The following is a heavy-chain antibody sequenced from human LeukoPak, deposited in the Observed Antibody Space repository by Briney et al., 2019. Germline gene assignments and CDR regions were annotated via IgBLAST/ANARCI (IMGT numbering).Heavy chain of an antibody. CDR2: IWSDGTNK. CDR3: AKDAQRGFDYSNSLEY. Sequence: GGSLRLSCAASGFTFSSYAFSWVRQAPGKGLEWVAVIWSDGTNKYYGASVKGGFIIYKDDSHNTVYLQMNSLRVQDTAIYYCAKDAQRGFDYSNSLEYWGQGSLVTVSS. V-gene: IGHV3-33*06. D-gene: IGHD4-11*01. CDR1: GFTFSSYA. J-gene: IGHJ1*01.